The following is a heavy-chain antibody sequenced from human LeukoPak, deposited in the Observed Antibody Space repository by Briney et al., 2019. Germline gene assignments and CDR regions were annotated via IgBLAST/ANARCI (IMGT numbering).Heavy chain of an antibody. CDR1: GFTFSSSG. V-gene: IGHV3-33*01. J-gene: IGHJ5*02. CDR2: ILYNGSNK. D-gene: IGHD2-15*01. CDR3: ARAGGYCSGGSCYRGYSWFDP. Sequence: GGSLRLSCAASGFTFSSSGMHWVRQAPGKRLEWVAVILYNGSNKYYADSVKGRFTISRDNSKNTLYLQMNSLRVEDTAVYYCARAGGYCSGGSCYRGYSWFDPWGQGTLVTVSS.